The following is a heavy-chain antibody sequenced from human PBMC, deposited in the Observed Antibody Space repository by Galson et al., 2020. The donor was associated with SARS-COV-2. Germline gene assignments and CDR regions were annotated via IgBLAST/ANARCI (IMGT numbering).Heavy chain of an antibody. J-gene: IGHJ6*02. CDR2: ISASGDYT. CDR1: GFTFDNYA. Sequence: GESLKISCTTSGFTFDNYAMTWVRHTPGKGLPWVSTISASGDYTYYTDSVQGRFTFSRDNSKNTLYLQMNGLRAEDTAVYYCAKGGLTIAADVTYYYYGLDVWGQGTTVTISS. D-gene: IGHD6-13*01. V-gene: IGHV3-23*01. CDR3: AKGGLTIAADVTYYYYGLDV.